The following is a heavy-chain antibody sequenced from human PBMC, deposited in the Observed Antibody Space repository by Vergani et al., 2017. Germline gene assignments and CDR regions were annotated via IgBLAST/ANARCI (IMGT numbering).Heavy chain of an antibody. V-gene: IGHV3-21*06. J-gene: IGHJ4*02. CDR1: GFTFSSYS. CDR2: ISSSSSYI. D-gene: IGHD5-24*01. Sequence: EVQLVESGGGLVKPGGSLRLSCAASGFTFSSYSMNWVRQAPGKGLEWVSSISSSSSYIYYADSVKGRFTISKDISKNTLYLQMNSLRGDDTAVYYCARETRDTPSSLDYWGQGTLVTVSS. CDR3: ARETRDTPSSLDY.